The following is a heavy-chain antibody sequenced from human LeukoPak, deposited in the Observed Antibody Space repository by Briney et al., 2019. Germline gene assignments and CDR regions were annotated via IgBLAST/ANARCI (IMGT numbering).Heavy chain of an antibody. CDR1: GFTFSHYA. J-gene: IGHJ4*02. CDR3: AKGGYYERPWYFDY. CDR2: FSFEGTNK. D-gene: IGHD3-22*01. V-gene: IGHV3-30*18. Sequence: GRSLRLSCAASGFTFSHYAMHWVRQAPGKGLEWVAVFSFEGTNKFYADSVKGRFTLSRDTFKNTLYLQINRLRAMRTPVYFSAKGGYYERPWYFDYWGQGTLVTVSS.